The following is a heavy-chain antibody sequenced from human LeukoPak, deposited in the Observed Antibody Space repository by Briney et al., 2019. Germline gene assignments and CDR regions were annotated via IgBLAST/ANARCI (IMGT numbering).Heavy chain of an antibody. Sequence: GESLKISCKGSGYSFTSYWIGWVRQMPGKGLEWMGFIYPGDSNTKYSPSFQGQVTISADKSISTAYLQWSSQKASDTAMYYCARRQDSEDSFDIWGQGTMVTVSS. CDR1: GYSFTSYW. CDR3: ARRQDSEDSFDI. J-gene: IGHJ3*02. CDR2: IYPGDSNT. V-gene: IGHV5-51*01. D-gene: IGHD2-15*01.